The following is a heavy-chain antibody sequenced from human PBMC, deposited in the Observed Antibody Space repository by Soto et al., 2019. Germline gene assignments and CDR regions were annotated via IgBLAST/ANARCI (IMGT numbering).Heavy chain of an antibody. D-gene: IGHD3-16*01. CDR2: INKDGSQK. CDR3: AKWHTYNYDSLAFSGFDC. CDR1: GFTLSNYW. Sequence: GGSLRLSCAASGFTLSNYWMTWVRQAPGKGLEWVANINKDGSQKNYVDSVKGRFTIARDNSKNTLYLHMNSLRADDTAAYYCAKWHTYNYDSLAFSGFDCWGQGTQVTVSS. J-gene: IGHJ4*02. V-gene: IGHV3-7*03.